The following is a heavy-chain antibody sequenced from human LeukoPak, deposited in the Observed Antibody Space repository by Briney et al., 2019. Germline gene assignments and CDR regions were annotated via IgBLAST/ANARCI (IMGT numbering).Heavy chain of an antibody. CDR3: AKDPYCTNGVCYPEYFQH. D-gene: IGHD2-8*01. V-gene: IGHV3-21*01. CDR1: GFTFSTYS. Sequence: GGSLRLSCAASGFTFSTYSMNWVRQAPGKGLEWVSSISRSTSYIYYADSVKGRFTISRDNSKNTLYLQMNSLRAEDTAVYYCAKDPYCTNGVCYPEYFQHWGQGTLVTVSS. CDR2: ISRSTSYI. J-gene: IGHJ1*01.